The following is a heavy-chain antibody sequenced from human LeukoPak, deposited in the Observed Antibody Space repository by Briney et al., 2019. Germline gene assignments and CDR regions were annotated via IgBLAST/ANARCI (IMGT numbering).Heavy chain of an antibody. J-gene: IGHJ4*02. CDR1: GDSLSTNSTA. V-gene: IGHV6-1*01. D-gene: IGHD6-13*01. CDR3: ARDPGGGSWYYFDY. Sequence: SQTLSLTCVISGDSLSTNSTAWNWIRQSPSRGLEWLGRTYYRSDWYKDYAVSMKSRTSIKSDTSKNQFSLQLHSVTPEDTAVYYCARDPGGGSWYYFDYWGQGTLVTVSS. CDR2: TYYRSDWYK.